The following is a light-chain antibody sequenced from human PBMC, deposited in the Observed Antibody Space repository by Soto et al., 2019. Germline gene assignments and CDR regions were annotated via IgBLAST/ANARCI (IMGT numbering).Light chain of an antibody. Sequence: EIVITHSPATLSVSPGERATLSCRASQSVSSILAWYQQKPGQAPRLLIYGASTRATGIPARFSGSGSGTEFTLTISSLQSEDFAVYYCQQYNNWPWTFGQGTKV. CDR3: QQYNNWPWT. CDR2: GAS. J-gene: IGKJ1*01. V-gene: IGKV3-15*01. CDR1: QSVSSI.